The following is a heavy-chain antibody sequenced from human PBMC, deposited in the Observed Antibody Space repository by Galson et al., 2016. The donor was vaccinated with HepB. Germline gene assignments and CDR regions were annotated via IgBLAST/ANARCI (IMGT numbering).Heavy chain of an antibody. D-gene: IGHD1-26*01. J-gene: IGHJ4*02. CDR3: ASEKTSGLKHFDS. V-gene: IGHV1-46*01. CDR1: EYTFTTCY. CDR2: VNPTDFST. Sequence: SVKVSCKASEYTFTTCYMHWVRQAPGQGLEWMGLVNPTDFSTEYAQRFHGRNTVTRDTSTRTVYLELSSLRSEDTAMYYWASEKTSGLKHFDSWGQGTLVTVSS.